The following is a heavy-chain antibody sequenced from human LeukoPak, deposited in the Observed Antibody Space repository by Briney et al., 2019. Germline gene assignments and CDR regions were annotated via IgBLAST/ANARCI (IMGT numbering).Heavy chain of an antibody. Sequence: SETLSLTCAVSGYSISRGYYWGWIRQPPGKGLEWIGSIYHSGSTYYNPSLKSRVTISVDTSKNQFSLKLSSVTAADTAVYYCARVTRGMTYYYGSGSYSDYYYYYMDVWGKGTTVTVSS. V-gene: IGHV4-38-2*01. CDR1: GYSISRGYY. CDR3: ARVTRGMTYYYGSGSYSDYYYYYMDV. D-gene: IGHD3-10*01. CDR2: IYHSGST. J-gene: IGHJ6*03.